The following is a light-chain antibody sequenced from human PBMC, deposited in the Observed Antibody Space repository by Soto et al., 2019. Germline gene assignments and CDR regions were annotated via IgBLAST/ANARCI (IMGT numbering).Light chain of an antibody. Sequence: EIVMTQSPATLSVSPGERPTLSCRASQTISASLAWYQQKPGQAPRLLIYGASTRATGIPARFSGSGSGTEFTLTISSLQSEDFAVYYCQQYNTFGQGTRLEIK. V-gene: IGKV3-15*01. CDR3: QQYNT. CDR2: GAS. J-gene: IGKJ5*01. CDR1: QTISAS.